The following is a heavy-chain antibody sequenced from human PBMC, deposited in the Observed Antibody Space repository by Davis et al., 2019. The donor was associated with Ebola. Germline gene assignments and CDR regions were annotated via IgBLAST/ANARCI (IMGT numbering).Heavy chain of an antibody. D-gene: IGHD4-17*01. CDR3: ARAGGDYVFDY. Sequence: GESLKISCAASGFTFSSYSMNWVRQAPGKGLEWVSSISSSSSYIYYADSVKGRFTISRDNAKNSLYLQMNSLRAEDTAVYYCARAGGDYVFDYWGQGTLVTVSS. J-gene: IGHJ4*02. V-gene: IGHV3-21*01. CDR2: ISSSSSYI. CDR1: GFTFSSYS.